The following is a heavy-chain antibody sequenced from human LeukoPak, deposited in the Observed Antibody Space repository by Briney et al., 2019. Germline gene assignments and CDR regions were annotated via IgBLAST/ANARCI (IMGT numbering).Heavy chain of an antibody. CDR1: GYTFTSYD. CDR2: MNPNSGNT. CDR3: ARIPIFGEVDDY. V-gene: IGHV1-8*01. Sequence: ASMKVSCKASGYTFTSYDINWVRQATGQGLEWMGWMNPNSGNTGYAQKFQGRVTMTRNTSISTAYMELSSLRSEDTAVYYCARIPIFGEVDDYWGQGTLVTVSS. J-gene: IGHJ4*02. D-gene: IGHD3-3*01.